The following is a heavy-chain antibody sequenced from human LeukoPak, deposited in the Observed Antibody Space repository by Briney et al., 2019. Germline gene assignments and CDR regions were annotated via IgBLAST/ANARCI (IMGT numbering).Heavy chain of an antibody. D-gene: IGHD1-26*01. CDR1: GFPFSSYL. CDR2: INIDGSNT. V-gene: IGHV3-74*01. J-gene: IGHJ4*02. Sequence: GGALRLSCAASGFPFSSYLMHGVRQAPGKGLVWVSRINIDGSNTNYAHSVKGRFTTSSDNAKNTLYLQMDSLRAEDTAVYYCARSLGGAYDYWGQGTLVTVSS. CDR3: ARSLGGAYDY.